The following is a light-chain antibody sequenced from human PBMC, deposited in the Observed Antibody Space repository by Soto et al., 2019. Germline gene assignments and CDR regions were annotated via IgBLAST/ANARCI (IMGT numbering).Light chain of an antibody. CDR3: SSYAGSRGV. CDR2: EVS. CDR1: SSDVGGYNY. V-gene: IGLV2-8*02. Sequence: QSALTQPPSASRSPGQSVTISCTGTSSDVGGYNYVSWYQQHPGKAPKLMIYEVSKRPSGVPDRFSGSKSGNTASLTVSGLQAEDEADYYCSSYAGSRGVFGGGTKLNVL. J-gene: IGLJ3*02.